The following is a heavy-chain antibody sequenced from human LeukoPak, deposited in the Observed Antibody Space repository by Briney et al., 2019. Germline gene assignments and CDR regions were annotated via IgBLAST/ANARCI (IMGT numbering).Heavy chain of an antibody. CDR3: AKAFSTIAARPEGFDY. CDR1: GFTFGSYA. D-gene: IGHD6-6*01. J-gene: IGHJ4*02. V-gene: IGHV3-23*01. Sequence: GGSLRLSCEASGFTFGSYAMSWVRQAPGKGLEWVSTISRSGGHTYYADSVKGRFTVSRDNSRNTLYLQMSTLRAEDTAVYYCAKAFSTIAARPEGFDYWGQGTLVTVSS. CDR2: ISRSGGHT.